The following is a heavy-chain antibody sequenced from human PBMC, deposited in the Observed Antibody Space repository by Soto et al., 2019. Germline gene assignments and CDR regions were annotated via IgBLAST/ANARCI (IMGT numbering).Heavy chain of an antibody. J-gene: IGHJ4*02. CDR1: GFTFSSYA. CDR2: ISYDGSNK. D-gene: IGHD2-21*02. Sequence: GGSLRLSCAASGFTFSSYAMHWVRQAPGKGLEWVAVISYDGSNKYYADSVKGRFTISRDNSKNTLYLQMNSLRAEDTAVYYCARDSLVFPDFQYYFDYWGQGTLVTVSS. V-gene: IGHV3-30-3*01. CDR3: ARDSLVFPDFQYYFDY.